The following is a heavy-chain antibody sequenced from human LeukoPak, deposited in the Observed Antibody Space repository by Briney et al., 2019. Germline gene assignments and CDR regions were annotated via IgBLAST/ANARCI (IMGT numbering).Heavy chain of an antibody. CDR1: GYTFTSYY. D-gene: IGHD3-22*01. CDR2: INPSGGST. J-gene: IGHJ4*02. Sequence: ASVKVSCKASGYTFTSYYMHWVRQAPGQGLEWMGIINPSGGSTSYAQKFQGRVTITTDESTSTAYMELSSLRSEDTAVYYCARAPSLYDSSGYYFRGNDYWGQGTLVTVSS. CDR3: ARAPSLYDSSGYYFRGNDY. V-gene: IGHV1-46*01.